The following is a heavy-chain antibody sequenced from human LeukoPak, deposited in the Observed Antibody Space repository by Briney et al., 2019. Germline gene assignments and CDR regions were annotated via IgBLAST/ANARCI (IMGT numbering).Heavy chain of an antibody. D-gene: IGHD3-10*01. CDR2: IIPIFGTA. CDR3: ARGLGSGSYYGA. Sequence: GASVKVSCKASGGTFSSYAISWVRQAPGQGLEWMGGIIPIFGTANYAQKFQGRVTITTDESTSTAYMELSSLRSEDTAVYYCARGLGSGSYYGAWGQGTLVTVSS. V-gene: IGHV1-69*05. CDR1: GGTFSSYA. J-gene: IGHJ5*02.